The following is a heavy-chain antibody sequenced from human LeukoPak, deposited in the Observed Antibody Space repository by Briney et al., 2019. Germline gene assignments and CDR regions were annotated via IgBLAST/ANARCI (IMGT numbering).Heavy chain of an antibody. V-gene: IGHV4-34*01. CDR1: GGSFSGYY. CDR2: INHSGST. D-gene: IGHD3-3*01. J-gene: IGHJ4*02. CDR3: ARRGYDFWSGYPYYFDY. Sequence: SETLSLTCAVYGGSFSGYYWSRIRQPPGKGLEWIGEINHSGSTNYNPSLKSRVTISVDTSKNQFSLKLSSVTAADTAVYYCARRGYDFWSGYPYYFDYWGQGTLVTVSS.